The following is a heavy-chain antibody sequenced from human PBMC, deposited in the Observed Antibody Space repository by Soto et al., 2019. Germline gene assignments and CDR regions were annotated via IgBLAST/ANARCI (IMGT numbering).Heavy chain of an antibody. D-gene: IGHD3-10*01. Sequence: QVQLVESGGGVVQPGGSLRLSCAASGFSFSRFAIHWVRQAPGKGLEWVAVISKDGSVIYYADSVKGRFTISRDNSKSSLFLQVNSLTSEDTAVYHCARSRIGAVPDSLGFWGQGTLVTVSS. CDR2: ISKDGSVI. CDR1: GFSFSRFA. J-gene: IGHJ4*02. CDR3: ARSRIGAVPDSLGF. V-gene: IGHV3-30-3*01.